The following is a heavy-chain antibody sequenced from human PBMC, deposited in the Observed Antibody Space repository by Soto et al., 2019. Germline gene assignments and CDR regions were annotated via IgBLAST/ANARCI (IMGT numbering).Heavy chain of an antibody. CDR3: ARTDRAIFYGMDV. D-gene: IGHD3-22*01. CDR2: IDHGGST. J-gene: IGHJ6*02. CDR1: GGSFSAYY. V-gene: IGHV4-34*01. Sequence: PSETLSLTCAVYGGSFSAYYWSGIRQPPGKGLEWIGEIDHGGSTNYNPSLESRVTIPVDTSKNQFSLKVSSVTAADTAVYHCARTDRAIFYGMDVWGQGTTVTVSS.